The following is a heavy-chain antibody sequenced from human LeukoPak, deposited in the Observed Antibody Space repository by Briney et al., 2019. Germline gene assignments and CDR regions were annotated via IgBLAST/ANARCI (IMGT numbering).Heavy chain of an antibody. Sequence: ASMKVSCKASGYTFTSYGISWVRQAPGQGLEWMGWISAYNGNTNYAQKLQGRVTMTTDTSTSTAYMELRSLRSDDTAVYYCARGYYDSSGYPEDYFDHWGQGTLVTVSS. D-gene: IGHD3-22*01. V-gene: IGHV1-18*01. CDR1: GYTFTSYG. CDR2: ISAYNGNT. CDR3: ARGYYDSSGYPEDYFDH. J-gene: IGHJ4*02.